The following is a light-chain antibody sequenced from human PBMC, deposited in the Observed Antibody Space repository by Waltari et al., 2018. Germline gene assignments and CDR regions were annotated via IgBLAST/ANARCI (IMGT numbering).Light chain of an antibody. J-gene: IGLJ1*01. CDR1: NIGNKR. CDR3: QVWDTSSDDYFV. CDR2: DDS. Sequence: SYVLPQPPSVSVAPGQTARITCGGDNIGNKRVYWYQQRPGQAPILVVSDDSDRPSGIPERFSCSNSGNTATLTISRVEAGDEADYYCQVWDTSSDDYFVYGTGTQVTVL. V-gene: IGLV3-21*02.